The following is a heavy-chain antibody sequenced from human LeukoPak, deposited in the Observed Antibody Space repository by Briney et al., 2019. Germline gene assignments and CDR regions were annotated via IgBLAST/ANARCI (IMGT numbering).Heavy chain of an antibody. Sequence: SETLSLXCTVSGGSISSYYWSWIRQPAGKGLEWIGRIYTSGSTNYNPSLKSRVTMSVDTSKNQFSLKLRSVTAADTAVYYCARGYNWGSPTRNFYYLDVWGKGTTVTVSS. CDR3: ARGYNWGSPTRNFYYLDV. J-gene: IGHJ6*03. D-gene: IGHD7-27*01. V-gene: IGHV4-4*07. CDR2: IYTSGST. CDR1: GGSISSYY.